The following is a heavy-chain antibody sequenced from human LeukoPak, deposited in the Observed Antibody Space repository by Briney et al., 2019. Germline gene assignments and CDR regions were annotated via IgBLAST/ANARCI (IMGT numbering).Heavy chain of an antibody. CDR1: GYSFTTYR. CDR3: GRLRGWPNYFDY. V-gene: IGHV5-51*01. J-gene: IGHJ4*02. Sequence: GESLKISCKGSGYSFTTYRIGWVRQMPGKGLEWMGVIYPGDSNTKYSPSFQGQVTISADKSISTAYLQWSSLKASDTAMYYCGRLRGWPNYFDYWGQGTLVTVSS. CDR2: IYPGDSNT. D-gene: IGHD6-19*01.